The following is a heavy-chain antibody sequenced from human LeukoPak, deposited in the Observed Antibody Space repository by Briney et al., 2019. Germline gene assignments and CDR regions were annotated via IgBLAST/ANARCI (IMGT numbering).Heavy chain of an antibody. CDR3: ARQRFLEWYFDY. CDR1: GGSISGFY. J-gene: IGHJ4*02. D-gene: IGHD3-3*01. V-gene: IGHV4-59*08. CDR2: IFYSGST. Sequence: KPSETLSLTCTVSGGSISGFYWSWIRQPPGKELQWIGSIFYSGSTNYNPSLKSRVTISVDTSKNQFSLKLSSVTAADTAVYYCARQRFLEWYFDYGGQGTLVTVS.